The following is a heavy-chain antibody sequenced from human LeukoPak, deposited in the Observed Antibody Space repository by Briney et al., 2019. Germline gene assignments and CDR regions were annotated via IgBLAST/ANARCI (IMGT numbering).Heavy chain of an antibody. CDR2: ISAYSGNS. D-gene: IGHD6-13*01. CDR1: VYTFSNYG. CDR3: ARGRSGGSTWACNPTSTYHPDS. Sequence: AAVTVSCKATVYTFSNYGINGVRQARGQGREGMGRISAYSGNSQYAQKLQGRVTITTHTSTNKAYMELRSLRSDDTAVSYCARGRSGGSTWACNPTSTYHPDSWGQGTLVIASS. J-gene: IGHJ4*02. V-gene: IGHV1-18*01.